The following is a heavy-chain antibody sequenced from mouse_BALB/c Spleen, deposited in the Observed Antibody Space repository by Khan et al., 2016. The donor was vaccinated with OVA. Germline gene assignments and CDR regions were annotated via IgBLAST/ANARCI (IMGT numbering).Heavy chain of an antibody. V-gene: IGHV3-2*02. J-gene: IGHJ2*01. CDR3: ARVYGGDFDY. CDR2: IRYSGNT. CDR1: GYSITSDYA. D-gene: IGHD2-10*02. Sequence: EVQLQESGPGLVKPSQSLSLTYTVTGYSITSDYAWNWIRQFPGNKLEWMGHIRYSGNTKYNPSLKSRISVTRDTSKNQIFLQLNSLTAEDTATYYCARVYGGDFDYWGQGTTLTVSS.